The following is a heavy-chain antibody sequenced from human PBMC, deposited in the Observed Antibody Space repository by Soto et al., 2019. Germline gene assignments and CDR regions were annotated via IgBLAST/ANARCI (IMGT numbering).Heavy chain of an antibody. CDR3: ARYGSGSDYPPTFDY. J-gene: IGHJ4*02. V-gene: IGHV4-31*03. Sequence: QVQLQESGPGLVKPSQTLSLTCTVSGGSISSGGYYWSWIRQHPGKGLECIGYIYYSGSTYYNPPLTSRVTISVDPSTNQFSLTLSSVTAADTAVYYCARYGSGSDYPPTFDYWGQGTLVTVSS. CDR2: IYYSGST. CDR1: GGSISSGGYY. D-gene: IGHD3-10*01.